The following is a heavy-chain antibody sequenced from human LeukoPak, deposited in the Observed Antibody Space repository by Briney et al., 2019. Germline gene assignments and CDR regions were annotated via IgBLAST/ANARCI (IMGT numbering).Heavy chain of an antibody. CDR2: INHSGST. D-gene: IGHD3-10*01. CDR3: ARLSNMVRGVSRGRYYYYMDV. V-gene: IGHV4-34*01. Sequence: SETLSLTCAVYGGSFSGYYWSWIRQPPGKGLEWIGEINHSGSTNYNPSLKSRVTISVDTSKNQFSLKLSSVTAADTAVYYCARLSNMVRGVSRGRYYYYMDVWGKGTTVTISS. J-gene: IGHJ6*03. CDR1: GGSFSGYY.